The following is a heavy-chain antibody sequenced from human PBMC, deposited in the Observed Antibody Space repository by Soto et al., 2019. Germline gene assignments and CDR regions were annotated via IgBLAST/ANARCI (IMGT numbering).Heavy chain of an antibody. CDR3: AKGRYFDWLRYVFDY. CDR2: ISWNSGSI. D-gene: IGHD3-9*01. Sequence: SLRLSCAASGFTFDDYAMHWVRQAPGKGLEWVSGISWNSGSIGYADSVKGRFTISRDNAKNSLYLQMNSLRAEDTALYYCAKGRYFDWLRYVFDYWGQGTLVTVSS. CDR1: GFTFDDYA. J-gene: IGHJ4*02. V-gene: IGHV3-9*01.